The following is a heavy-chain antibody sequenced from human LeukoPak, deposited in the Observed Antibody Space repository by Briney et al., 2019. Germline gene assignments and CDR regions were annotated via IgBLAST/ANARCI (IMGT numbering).Heavy chain of an antibody. D-gene: IGHD6-19*01. CDR3: ARDYSSGWGPLHYYMDV. CDR1: GGSIGSSSYY. Sequence: PSETLSLTCTVSGGSIGSSSYYWGWIRQPPGKGLAWIGSIYYSGSTYYNPSLKSRVTISVDTSKNQFSLKLSSVTAADTAVYYCARDYSSGWGPLHYYMDVWGKGTTVTVSS. CDR2: IYYSGST. J-gene: IGHJ6*03. V-gene: IGHV4-39*07.